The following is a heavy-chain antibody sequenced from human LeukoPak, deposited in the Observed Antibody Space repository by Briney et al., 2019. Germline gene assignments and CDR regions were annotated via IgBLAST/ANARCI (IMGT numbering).Heavy chain of an antibody. CDR3: AKSESPHLHYFDNSGSYRNWFDP. V-gene: IGHV3-9*01. Sequence: PGRSLRLSCAASGFTFDDYAMHWVRQAPGKGLEWVSGISWNSGSIGYADSVKGRFTIPRDNAKNSLYLQMNNLRAEDTAFYYCAKSESPHLHYFDNSGSYRNWFDPWGQGTLVTVSS. J-gene: IGHJ5*02. D-gene: IGHD3-22*01. CDR2: ISWNSGSI. CDR1: GFTFDDYA.